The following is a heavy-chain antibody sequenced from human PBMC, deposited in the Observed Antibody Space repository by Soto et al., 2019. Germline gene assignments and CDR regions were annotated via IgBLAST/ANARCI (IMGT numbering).Heavy chain of an antibody. CDR1: GYSFTSYW. D-gene: IGHD6-13*01. CDR2: IDPSDSYT. J-gene: IGHJ5*02. V-gene: IGHV5-10-1*01. Sequence: LKISCKGSGYSFTSYWISWVRQMPGKGLEWMGRIDPSDSYTNYSPSFQGHVTISADKSISTAYLQWNSLKASDTAMYYCARQRAAARNWFDPWGQGTLVTVSS. CDR3: ARQRAAARNWFDP.